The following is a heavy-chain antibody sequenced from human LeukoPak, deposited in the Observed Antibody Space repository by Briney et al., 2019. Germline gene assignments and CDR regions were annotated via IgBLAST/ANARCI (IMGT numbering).Heavy chain of an antibody. CDR2: INHSGST. V-gene: IGHV4-34*01. J-gene: IGHJ6*03. D-gene: IGHD2-2*01. CDR3: ARTTEGYCSSASCFGFSYSYYMDV. Sequence: PSETLSLTCAVYGGSFSAYYWSWIRQPPGKGLEWIGEINHSGSTNYHPSLKSRVTISVDTSKNQFSLKLSSVIAADTAVYYCARTTEGYCSSASCFGFSYSYYMDVWGKGTTVTISS. CDR1: GGSFSAYY.